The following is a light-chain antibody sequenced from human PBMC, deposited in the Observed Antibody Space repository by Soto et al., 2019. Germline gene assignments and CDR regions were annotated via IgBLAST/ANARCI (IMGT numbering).Light chain of an antibody. CDR2: YSS. J-gene: IGKJ4*01. V-gene: IGKV3-11*01. CDR3: QQRSNWLT. Sequence: EVMMTQFPDTVSVTPGETVTLSCGASQSVRTNLAWYQQRPGQAPRLLIHYSSTRASDIPARFSGSGSGTDFTLTISSLEPEDFAVYYCQQRSNWLTFGGGTKVDIK. CDR1: QSVRTN.